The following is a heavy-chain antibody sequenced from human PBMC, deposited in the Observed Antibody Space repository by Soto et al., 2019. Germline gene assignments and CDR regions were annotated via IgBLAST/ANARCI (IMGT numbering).Heavy chain of an antibody. D-gene: IGHD3-3*01. CDR1: GGTFSSYA. J-gene: IGHJ3*02. V-gene: IGHV1-69*01. Sequence: QVQLVQSGAEVKKPGSSVKVSCKASGGTFSSYAISWVRQAPGQGLMSMGGIIPIFGTANYAQKFQGRVTITADESTSTAYMALSSLRSEDTAVYYCARAPHDFWSGYDSARDIWGQGTMVTVSS. CDR2: IIPIFGTA. CDR3: ARAPHDFWSGYDSARDI.